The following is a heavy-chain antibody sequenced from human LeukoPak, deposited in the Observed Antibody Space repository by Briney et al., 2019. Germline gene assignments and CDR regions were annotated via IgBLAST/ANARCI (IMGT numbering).Heavy chain of an antibody. CDR2: IYYSGST. V-gene: IGHV4-30-4*01. CDR3: ASSYGGELQADY. Sequence: TLSLTCTVSGGSISSGEYYWSWIRQPPGKGLEWIGYIYYSGSTYYNPSLKSRVTISVDTSKNQFSLKLSSVTAADTAVYYCASSYGGELQADYWGQGTLVTVSS. CDR1: GGSISSGEYY. D-gene: IGHD4/OR15-4a*01. J-gene: IGHJ4*02.